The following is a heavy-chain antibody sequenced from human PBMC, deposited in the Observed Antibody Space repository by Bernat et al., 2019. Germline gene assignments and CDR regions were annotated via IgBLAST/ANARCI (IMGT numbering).Heavy chain of an antibody. CDR3: ARDAKLQRGKFDY. CDR1: GFTFSSYW. J-gene: IGHJ4*02. V-gene: IGHV3-7*01. CDR2: IKQDGSEK. Sequence: EVQLVESGGGLVQPGGSLRLSCAASGFTFSSYWMSWVRQAPGKGLGWVANIKQDGSEKYYVDSMKGRFTISRDNAKKSLYLQMNSLGAEDTAVDYCARDAKLQRGKFDYWGQGTLVTVSS.